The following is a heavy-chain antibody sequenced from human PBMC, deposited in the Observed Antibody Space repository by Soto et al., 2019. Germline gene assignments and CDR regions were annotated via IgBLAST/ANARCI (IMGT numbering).Heavy chain of an antibody. J-gene: IGHJ3*02. CDR1: GSTFSRFA. CDR3: AKNGGSGWWGDPYDM. D-gene: IGHD6-19*01. V-gene: IGHV3-23*01. CDR2: ISGSGSTT. Sequence: EVQLLDAGGGLVQPGGSLRLSCAASGSTFSRFAISWVRQAPGKGLEWVSAISGSGSTTFYTGSVKGRFTISRDNSKNTLDLQLNSLRAEKTAVYYCAKNGGSGWWGDPYDMWGQGTMVTVSS.